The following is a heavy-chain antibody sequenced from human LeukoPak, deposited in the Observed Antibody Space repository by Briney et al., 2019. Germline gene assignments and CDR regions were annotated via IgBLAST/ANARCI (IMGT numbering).Heavy chain of an antibody. CDR2: INPNSGIT. Sequence: ASVKVSCKASGYTLTSYDISWVRQATGEGRENMGRINPNSGITVYAQKFQGRVTITRNPSISTAYMELSSLRSEDTAVYYCAREDYYDSGSNDYWGQGTLVTVSS. D-gene: IGHD3-22*01. J-gene: IGHJ4*02. V-gene: IGHV1-8*03. CDR3: AREDYYDSGSNDY. CDR1: GYTLTSYD.